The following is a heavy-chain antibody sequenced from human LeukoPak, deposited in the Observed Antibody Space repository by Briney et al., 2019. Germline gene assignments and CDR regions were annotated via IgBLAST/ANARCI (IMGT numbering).Heavy chain of an antibody. CDR2: IIPIFGTA. J-gene: IGHJ4*02. CDR3: ARSYNWNDEYFDY. V-gene: IGHV1-69*13. Sequence: GASVKVSCKASGGTFSSYGISWVRQAPGQGLEWMGGIIPIFGTANYAQKFQGRVTITADESTSTVYMELSSLRSEDTAVYYCARSYNWNDEYFDYWGQGTLVTVSS. D-gene: IGHD1-1*01. CDR1: GGTFSSYG.